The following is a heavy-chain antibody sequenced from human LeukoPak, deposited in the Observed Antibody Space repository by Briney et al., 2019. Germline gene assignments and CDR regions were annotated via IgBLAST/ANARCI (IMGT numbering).Heavy chain of an antibody. J-gene: IGHJ6*02. V-gene: IGHV3-33*01. CDR2: IWYDGSNQ. CDR3: ARGFCTNTNCFVDSPLDV. D-gene: IGHD2-2*01. CDR1: EFTFSNYA. Sequence: GRSLRLYCAASEFTFSNYAMHWVRQAPGKGLEWVAFIWYDGSNQYLADSVKGRFTISRDNTKLYLQMNSLRAEDTAVYYCARGFCTNTNCFVDSPLDVWGQGTTVTVSS.